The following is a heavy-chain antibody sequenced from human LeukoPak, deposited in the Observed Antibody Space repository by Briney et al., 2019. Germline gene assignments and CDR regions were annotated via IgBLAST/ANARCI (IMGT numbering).Heavy chain of an antibody. V-gene: IGHV4-59*01. CDR3: ARKASHFSYGLRAIDY. D-gene: IGHD5-18*01. Sequence: SETLSLTCTVSGGSISSYYWSWLRQPPGKGLEWIGYIHYSGSTNYNPSLKSRVTISVDTSKNQFSLKLSSVTAADTAVYYCARKASHFSYGLRAIDYWGQGNLVTVSS. CDR1: GGSISSYY. J-gene: IGHJ4*02. CDR2: IHYSGST.